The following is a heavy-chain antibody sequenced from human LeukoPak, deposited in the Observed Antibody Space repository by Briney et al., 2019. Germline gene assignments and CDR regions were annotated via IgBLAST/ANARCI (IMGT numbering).Heavy chain of an antibody. CDR1: GFTFSSYA. CDR2: ISGSGGST. Sequence: GGSLRLSCAASGFTFSSYAMSWVRQAPGKGREWVSAISGSGGSTYYADSVKGRFTISRDNSKNTLYLQMNSLRAEDTAVYYCAKDRISYGSGRSPLDYWGQGTLVTVSS. D-gene: IGHD3-10*01. CDR3: AKDRISYGSGRSPLDY. V-gene: IGHV3-23*01. J-gene: IGHJ4*02.